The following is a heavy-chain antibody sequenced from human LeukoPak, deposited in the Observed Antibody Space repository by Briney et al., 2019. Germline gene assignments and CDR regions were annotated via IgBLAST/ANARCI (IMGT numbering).Heavy chain of an antibody. CDR3: ARDQDYDILTGYYPEIP. J-gene: IGHJ5*02. CDR1: GYTFTSYD. D-gene: IGHD3-9*01. Sequence: ASVKVSCKASGYTFTSYDINWVRQATGQGLEWMGWMNPNSGNTGYAQRFQGRVTMTRNTSISTAYMELSSLRSEDTAVYYCARDQDYDILTGYYPEIPWGQGTLVTVSS. CDR2: MNPNSGNT. V-gene: IGHV1-8*01.